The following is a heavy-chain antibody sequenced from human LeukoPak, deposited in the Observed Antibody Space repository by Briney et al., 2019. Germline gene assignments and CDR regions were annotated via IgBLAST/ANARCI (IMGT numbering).Heavy chain of an antibody. J-gene: IGHJ4*02. CDR2: MNPNSGNT. V-gene: IGHV1-8*01. CDR1: GYTFTSYD. CDR3: ARGVDYGDFDFDY. Sequence: ASVKVSCKASGYTFTSYDINWVRQATGQGLEWMGWMNPNSGNTNYAQKLQGRVTMTTDTSTSTAYMELSRLRSDDTAVYYCARGVDYGDFDFDYWGQGTLVTVSS. D-gene: IGHD4-17*01.